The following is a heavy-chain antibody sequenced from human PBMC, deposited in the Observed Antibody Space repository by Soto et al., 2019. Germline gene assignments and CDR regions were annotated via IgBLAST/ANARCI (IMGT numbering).Heavy chain of an antibody. CDR2: IWYDGSNK. CDR3: AAGRYFDWLPLDY. D-gene: IGHD3-9*01. Sequence: GGSLRLSCAASGFTFSSYGMHWVRQAPGKGLEWVAVIWYDGSNKYYADSVKGRFTISRDSSKNTLYLQMNSLRAEDTAVYYCAAGRYFDWLPLDYWGQGTLVTVSS. V-gene: IGHV3-33*01. J-gene: IGHJ4*02. CDR1: GFTFSSYG.